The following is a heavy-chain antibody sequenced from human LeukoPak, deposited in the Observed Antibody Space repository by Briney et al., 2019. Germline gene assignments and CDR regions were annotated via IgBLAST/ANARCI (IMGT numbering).Heavy chain of an antibody. CDR2: IIPIFGTA. D-gene: IGHD2-15*01. J-gene: IGHJ3*02. Sequence: SVKVSCKASGGTFSSYAISWVRQAPGQGLEWMGRIIPIFGTANYAQKFQGRVTITTDESTSTAYMELSSLRSEDTAVYYCARAVSGPVGAFDIWGQGTMVTVSP. V-gene: IGHV1-69*05. CDR1: GGTFSSYA. CDR3: ARAVSGPVGAFDI.